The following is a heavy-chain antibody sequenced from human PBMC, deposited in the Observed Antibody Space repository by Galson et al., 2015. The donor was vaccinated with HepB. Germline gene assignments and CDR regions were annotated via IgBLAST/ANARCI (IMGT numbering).Heavy chain of an antibody. CDR1: GFTFSSYA. D-gene: IGHD3-10*01. J-gene: IGHJ6*01. V-gene: IGHV3-30*04. CDR2: MSSDGRDQ. Sequence: SLRLSCAASGFTFSSYAFHWVRQTPVKGLEWVAVMSSDGRDQYYADSVEGRFTISRDNSKSTLYLQMNSLRAEDTAVYFCARDRLCASARCYNKNDMDVWGQGTTVIVSS. CDR3: ARDRLCASARCYNKNDMDV.